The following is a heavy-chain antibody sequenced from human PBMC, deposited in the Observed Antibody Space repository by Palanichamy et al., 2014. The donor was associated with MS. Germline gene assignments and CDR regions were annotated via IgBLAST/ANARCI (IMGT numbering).Heavy chain of an antibody. D-gene: IGHD1-1*01. J-gene: IGHJ3*01. Sequence: QLQLQESGPGLVKPSETLSLSCTVSGGSISSSSYYWGWIRQPPGRGWSGLRISIIVGAPTTTRPLKSRVTISVDTSKNQFSLKLNSVTAADTAVYFCASPKLEPRAFDVWGQGTMVTVSS. V-gene: IGHV4-39*07. CDR2: SIIVGAP. CDR3: ASPKLEPRAFDV. CDR1: GGSISSSSYY.